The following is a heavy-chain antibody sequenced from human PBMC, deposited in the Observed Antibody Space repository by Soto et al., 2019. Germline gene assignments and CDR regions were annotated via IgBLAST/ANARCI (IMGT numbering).Heavy chain of an antibody. J-gene: IGHJ3*02. D-gene: IGHD1-26*01. CDR2: IIPILGIA. CDR1: GGTFSSYT. Sequence: GASVKVSFKASGGTFSSYTISWVRQAPGQGLEWMGRIIPILGIANYAQKFQGRVTITADKSTSTAYMELSSLRSEDTAVYYCARGKGASPGDAFDIWGQGTMVTVSS. V-gene: IGHV1-69*02. CDR3: ARGKGASPGDAFDI.